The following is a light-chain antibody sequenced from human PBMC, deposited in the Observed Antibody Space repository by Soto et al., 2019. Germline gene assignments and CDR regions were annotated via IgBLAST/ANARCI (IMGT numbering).Light chain of an antibody. V-gene: IGKV1-39*01. Sequence: DIQMTQSQSSLSAAVGDRVTISCRARQTIGSYLHWYQHQPWRVPSLLISDVSTLQSGVPGRFRGSGSETEFTLTITYVQPEDFATYYCQQGYSIHALPFGGGTKIELK. CDR1: QTIGSY. CDR3: QQGYSIHALP. CDR2: DVS. J-gene: IGKJ4*01.